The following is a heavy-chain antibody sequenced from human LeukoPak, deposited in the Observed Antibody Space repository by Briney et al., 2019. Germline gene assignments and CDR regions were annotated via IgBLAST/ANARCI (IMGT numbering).Heavy chain of an antibody. Sequence: GASVKVSCKASVGTFSSYAISWVRQSPGQGLEWMGRIIPILGIANYAQKFQGRVTITADKSTSTAYMELSSLRSEDTAVYYCATSQAYCDPRGGFDYWGQGTLVTVSS. CDR1: VGTFSSYA. CDR2: IIPILGIA. CDR3: ATSQAYCDPRGGFDY. V-gene: IGHV1-69*04. D-gene: IGHD4-17*01. J-gene: IGHJ4*02.